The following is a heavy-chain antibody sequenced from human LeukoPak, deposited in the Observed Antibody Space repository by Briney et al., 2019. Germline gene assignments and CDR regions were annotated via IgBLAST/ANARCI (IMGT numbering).Heavy chain of an antibody. CDR3: ARDNVLGYSSSWTLGYYYYMDV. Sequence: PGGSLRLSCAASGFTFSSYAMSWVRQAPGKGLEWVSAISGSGGSTYYADSVKGRFTISRDNAKNSLYLQMNSLGDEDTAVYYCARDNVLGYSSSWTLGYYYYMDVWGKGTTVTVSS. V-gene: IGHV3-23*01. CDR2: ISGSGGST. J-gene: IGHJ6*03. CDR1: GFTFSSYA. D-gene: IGHD6-13*01.